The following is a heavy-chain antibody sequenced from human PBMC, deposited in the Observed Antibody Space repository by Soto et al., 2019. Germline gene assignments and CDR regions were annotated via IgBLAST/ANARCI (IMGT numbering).Heavy chain of an antibody. V-gene: IGHV4-34*01. CDR2: INHSGST. CDR3: ARVRKYYYGMDV. J-gene: IGHJ6*02. CDR1: GGSFSGYY. Sequence: ETLSLTCAVYGGSFSGYYWSWIRQPPGKGLEWIGEINHSGSTNYNPSLKSRVTISVDTSKNQFSLKLSSVTAADTAVYYCARVRKYYYGMDVWGQGTTVTVSS.